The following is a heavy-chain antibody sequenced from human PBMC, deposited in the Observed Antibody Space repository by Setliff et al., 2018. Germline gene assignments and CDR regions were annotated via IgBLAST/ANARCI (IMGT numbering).Heavy chain of an antibody. CDR2: LSDSGRT. J-gene: IGHJ4*02. V-gene: IGHV4-4*07. D-gene: IGHD5-18*01. CDR3: ASWRGYGFGIDY. Sequence: PSETLSLTCTVSGASISSYHWNWLRQPAGKGLEWIGRLSDSGRTTYNPSLKSRVTMSLDTPKNQLSLKLSSVTAADTAVYYCASWRGYGFGIDYWGQGALVTVSS. CDR1: GASISSYH.